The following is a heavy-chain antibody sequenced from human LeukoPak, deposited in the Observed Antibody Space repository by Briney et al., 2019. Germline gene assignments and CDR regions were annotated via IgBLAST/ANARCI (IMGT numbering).Heavy chain of an antibody. Sequence: GGSLRLSCTSSGFTLSRFAMHWVRQAPGKGLEWLGHMSDDGSEKHYVDSVRGRFTISRDNSKNTLYLQMNSLRAEDTAIYYCAKAALRYQLLSSLDYWGQGTLVTVSS. J-gene: IGHJ4*02. CDR1: GFTLSRFA. CDR2: MSDDGSEK. V-gene: IGHV3-30-3*01. D-gene: IGHD2-2*01. CDR3: AKAALRYQLLSSLDY.